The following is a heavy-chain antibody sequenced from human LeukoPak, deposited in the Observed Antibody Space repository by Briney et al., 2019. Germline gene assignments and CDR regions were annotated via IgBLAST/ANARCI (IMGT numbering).Heavy chain of an antibody. D-gene: IGHD6-13*01. J-gene: IGHJ1*01. CDR3: ARAGPGSSSWYKYFQH. CDR1: GYTFTSYY. Sequence: ASVKVSCKASGYTFTSYYMHWVRQAPGQGLEWMGIINPSGGSTSYAQKFQGRVTMTRDMSTSTVYMELSSLRFEDTAVYYCARAGPGSSSWYKYFQHWGQGTLVTVSS. V-gene: IGHV1-46*01. CDR2: INPSGGST.